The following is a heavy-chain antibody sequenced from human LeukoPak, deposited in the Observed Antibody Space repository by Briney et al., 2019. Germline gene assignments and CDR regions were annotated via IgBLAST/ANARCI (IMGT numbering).Heavy chain of an antibody. J-gene: IGHJ4*02. CDR1: GGSISSGGYS. CDR2: IYHSGST. CDR3: ARAGAGYSAYYFDY. Sequence: PSETLSLTCAVSGGSISSGGYSWSWIQQPPGKGLEWIGYIYHSGSTYYNPSLKSRVTISVDRSKNQFSLKLSSVTAADTAVYYCARAGAGYSAYYFDYWGQGTLVTVSS. D-gene: IGHD3-22*01. V-gene: IGHV4-30-2*01.